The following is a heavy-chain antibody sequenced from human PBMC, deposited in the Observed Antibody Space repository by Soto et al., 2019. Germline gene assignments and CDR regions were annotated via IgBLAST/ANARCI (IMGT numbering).Heavy chain of an antibody. Sequence: EVQLLESGGGLVQPGGSLRLSCAASGFTFSNYAMTWVRQAAGKGLEGVSSISGPGGSTYYADSVQGRFTISRDNSKNTLFLQMNTLRAEDTALYYCARDERIAVAGTDNWGQGILVTVTS. V-gene: IGHV3-23*01. J-gene: IGHJ4*02. CDR2: ISGPGGST. CDR1: GFTFSNYA. CDR3: ARDERIAVAGTDN. D-gene: IGHD6-19*01.